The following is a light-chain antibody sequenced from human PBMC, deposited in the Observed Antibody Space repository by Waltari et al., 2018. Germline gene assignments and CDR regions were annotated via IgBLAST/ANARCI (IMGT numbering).Light chain of an antibody. CDR3: QQYNNWPPKYT. Sequence: EIVMTQSPATLSVSPGERATLSCRASQSISRNLAWYQQKPGQAPRLLIPGASTRAPGIPARFSGSGSGTEFTLTISSLQSEDFAVYYCQQYNNWPPKYTFGQGTKLEIK. CDR2: GAS. J-gene: IGKJ2*01. CDR1: QSISRN. V-gene: IGKV3-15*01.